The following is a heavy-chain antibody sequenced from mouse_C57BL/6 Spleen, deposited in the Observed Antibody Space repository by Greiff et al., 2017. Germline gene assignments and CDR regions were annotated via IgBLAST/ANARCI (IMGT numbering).Heavy chain of an antibody. V-gene: IGHV1-72*01. D-gene: IGHD4-1*01. CDR1: GYTFTSYW. CDR3: ARMGSKGAMDY. J-gene: IGHJ4*01. Sequence: QVQLQQPGAELVKPGASVKLSCKASGYTFTSYWMHWVKQRPGRGLVWIGRIDPTSGGTKYNEKFKSKATLTVDKPSRTAYMQLSSLTSEDSAVYYCARMGSKGAMDYWGQGTSVTVSS. CDR2: IDPTSGGT.